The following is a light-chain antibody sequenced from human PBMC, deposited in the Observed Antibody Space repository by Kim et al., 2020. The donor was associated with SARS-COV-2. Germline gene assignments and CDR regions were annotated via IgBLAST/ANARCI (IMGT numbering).Light chain of an antibody. V-gene: IGLV3-1*01. Sequence: SSELTQPPSMSVSPGQTASITCSGDKLADKYINWYQQKPGQTPVLVIYQDTKRPSGIPERFSGSNSGNTATLTISGTQAMDEADYYCQAWDSSTGVFGGG. J-gene: IGLJ3*02. CDR3: QAWDSSTGV. CDR1: KLADKY. CDR2: QDT.